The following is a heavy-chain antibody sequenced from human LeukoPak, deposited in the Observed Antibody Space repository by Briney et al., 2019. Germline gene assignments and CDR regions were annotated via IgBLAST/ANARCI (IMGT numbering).Heavy chain of an antibody. CDR3: ARAGYYYDSSSYYSFGS. J-gene: IGHJ4*02. D-gene: IGHD3-22*01. CDR2: IYDSGSP. Sequence: SETLSLTCTVSGGSVSSYYWGWIRQPPGKGLAWIGYIYDSGSPKYNPSLKSRVTISIDTSKNQLSLNLSSVTAADTAVYYCARAGYYYDSSSYYSFGSWGQGTLVTVSS. V-gene: IGHV4-59*02. CDR1: GGSVSSYY.